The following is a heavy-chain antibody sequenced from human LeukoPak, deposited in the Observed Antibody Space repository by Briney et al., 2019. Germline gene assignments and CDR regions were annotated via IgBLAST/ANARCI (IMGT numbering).Heavy chain of an antibody. V-gene: IGHV3-7*01. J-gene: IGHJ4*02. CDR3: ASWGAGGNS. D-gene: IGHD3-16*01. CDR1: GFTLSTYW. Sequence: GGSLRLSCEASGFTLSTYWMNWVRQVPGKGLDWVANINPDGSGKRYVDSVKGRFAIARDNADNSLSLQMNRLRAEDTGVYYCASWGAGGNSWGQGTLVTVSS. CDR2: INPDGSGK.